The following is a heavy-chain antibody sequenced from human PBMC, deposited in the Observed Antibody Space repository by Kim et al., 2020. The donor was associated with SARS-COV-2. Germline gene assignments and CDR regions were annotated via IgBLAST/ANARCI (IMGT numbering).Heavy chain of an antibody. J-gene: IGHJ4*02. CDR1: GGSISSSSYY. V-gene: IGHV4-39*01. D-gene: IGHD2-15*01. CDR3: ARGDIVVVVAYDY. Sequence: SETLSLTCTVSGGSISSSSYYWGWIRQPPGKGLEWIGSIYYSGSTYYNPSLKSRVTISVDTSKNQFSLKLSSVTAADTAVYYCARGDIVVVVAYDYWGQGTLVTVSS. CDR2: IYYSGST.